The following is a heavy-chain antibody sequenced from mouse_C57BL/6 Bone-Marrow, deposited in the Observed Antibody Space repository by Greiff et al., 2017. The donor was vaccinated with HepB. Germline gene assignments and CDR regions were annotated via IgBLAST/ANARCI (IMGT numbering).Heavy chain of an antibody. CDR1: GFTFSNYW. CDR3: TDTTTNAY. D-gene: IGHD1-1*01. V-gene: IGHV6-3*01. Sequence: DVLLVESGGGLVQPGGSMKLSCVASGFTFSNYWMNWVRQSPEKGLEWVAQIRMKSDNYATHYAESVKGRFTISRDDSKSSVYLQKNNLRAEDTGIYYCTDTTTNAYWGQGTLVTVSA. CDR2: IRMKSDNYAT. J-gene: IGHJ3*01.